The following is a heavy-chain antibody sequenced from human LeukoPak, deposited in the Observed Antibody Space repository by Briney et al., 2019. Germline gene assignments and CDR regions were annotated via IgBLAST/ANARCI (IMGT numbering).Heavy chain of an antibody. CDR2: INHSGST. Sequence: SETLSLTCAVYGGSFSNYYWSWIRQPPGKGLEWIGEINHSGSTSYNPSLKSRVTMSVDTSKNQFSLKLSSVTAADTAVYYCATLGLGYCSSTSCRIYDAFDIWGQGTMVTVSS. CDR1: GGSFSNYY. CDR3: ATLGLGYCSSTSCRIYDAFDI. D-gene: IGHD2-2*01. J-gene: IGHJ3*02. V-gene: IGHV4-34*01.